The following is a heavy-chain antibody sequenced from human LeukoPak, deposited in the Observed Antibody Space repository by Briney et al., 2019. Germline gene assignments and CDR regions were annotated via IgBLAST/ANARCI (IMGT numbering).Heavy chain of an antibody. Sequence: SETLSLTCTVSGGSISSYYWSWIRQPPGKGLEWIGYIYYSGSTNYNPSLKSRVTISVDTSKNRFSLKLSSVTAADTAVYYCARVGGTAGRDYYYYGMDVWGQGTTVTVSS. CDR3: ARVGGTAGRDYYYYGMDV. D-gene: IGHD1-1*01. V-gene: IGHV4-59*01. CDR1: GGSISSYY. CDR2: IYYSGST. J-gene: IGHJ6*02.